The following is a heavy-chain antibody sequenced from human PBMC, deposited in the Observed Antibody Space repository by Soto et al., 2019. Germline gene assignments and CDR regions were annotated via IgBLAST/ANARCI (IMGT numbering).Heavy chain of an antibody. CDR1: GGTFSSYA. CDR3: ARRAYYYGSGSYRDYFDY. J-gene: IGHJ4*02. V-gene: IGHV1-69*06. Sequence: ASVKVSCKASGGTFSSYAISWVRQAPGQGLEWMGGIIPIFGTANYAQKFQGRVTITADKSTSTAYMELSSLRSEDTAVYYCARRAYYYGSGSYRDYFDYWGQGTLVTVSS. CDR2: IIPIFGTA. D-gene: IGHD3-10*01.